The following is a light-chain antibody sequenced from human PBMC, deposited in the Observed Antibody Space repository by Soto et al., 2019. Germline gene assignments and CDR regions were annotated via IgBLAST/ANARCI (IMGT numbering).Light chain of an antibody. CDR2: GAS. J-gene: IGKJ1*01. CDR3: LHHGSSMWT. CDR1: QSVSNKY. V-gene: IGKV3-20*01. Sequence: ESVSTQSPGTLSLSPGERATLSCRASQSVSNKYLAWYQQKPGQAPRLLIYGASTRATGIPDRFSGSGSGTDCTITISRLEPEDGAMYYCLHHGSSMWTFGQGTKVDIK.